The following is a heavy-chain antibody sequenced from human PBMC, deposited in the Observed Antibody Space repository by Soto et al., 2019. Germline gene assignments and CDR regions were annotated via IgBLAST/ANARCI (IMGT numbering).Heavy chain of an antibody. CDR2: IDPSDSYT. CDR1: GYSFTSYW. J-gene: IGHJ6*02. V-gene: IGHV5-10-1*01. D-gene: IGHD6-6*01. CDR3: ASPQGGIAARSDGMDV. Sequence: PGESLKISCKGSGYSFTSYWISWVRQMPGKGLEWMGRIDPSDSYTNYSPSFQGHVTISADKSISTAYLQWSSLKASDTAMYYCASPQGGIAARSDGMDVWGQGTTVTVSS.